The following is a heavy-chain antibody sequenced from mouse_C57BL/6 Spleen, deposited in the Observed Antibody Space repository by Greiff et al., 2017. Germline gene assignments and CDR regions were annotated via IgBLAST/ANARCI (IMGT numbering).Heavy chain of an antibody. CDR1: GYAFSSYW. V-gene: IGHV1-80*01. CDR3: ARGGDYDGYAMDY. J-gene: IGHJ4*01. Sequence: VMLVESGAELVKPGASVKISCKASGYAFSSYWMNWVKQRPGKGLEWIGQIYPGDGDTNYNGKFKGKATLTADKSSSTAYMQLSSLTSEDSAVYFCARGGDYDGYAMDYWGQGTSVTVSS. D-gene: IGHD2-4*01. CDR2: IYPGDGDT.